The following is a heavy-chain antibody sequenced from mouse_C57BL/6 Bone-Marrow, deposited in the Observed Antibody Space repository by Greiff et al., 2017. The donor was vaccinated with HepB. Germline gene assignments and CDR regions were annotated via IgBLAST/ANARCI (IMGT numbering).Heavy chain of an antibody. CDR1: GFTFSSYG. V-gene: IGHV5-6*01. Sequence: EVKLQESGGDLVKPGGSLKLSCAASGFTFSSYGMSWVRQTPDKRLEWVATISSGGSYTYYPDSVKGRFTISRDNAKNTLYLQMSSLKSEDTAMYYCARLGTTVVARWYFDVWGTGTTVTVSS. J-gene: IGHJ1*03. D-gene: IGHD1-1*01. CDR2: ISSGGSYT. CDR3: ARLGTTVVARWYFDV.